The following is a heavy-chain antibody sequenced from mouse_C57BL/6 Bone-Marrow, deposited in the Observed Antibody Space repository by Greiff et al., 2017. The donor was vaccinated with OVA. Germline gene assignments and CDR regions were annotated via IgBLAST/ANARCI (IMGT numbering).Heavy chain of an antibody. V-gene: IGHV1-81*01. CDR3: ARVEIYYDYDGYAMDY. J-gene: IGHJ4*01. CDR1: GYTFTSYG. Sequence: VQLQESGAELARPGASVKLSCKASGYTFTSYGISWVKQRPGQGLEWIGEIYPRSGNTYYNEKFKGKATLTADKYSSTAYMELRSLTSEDSAVYFCARVEIYYDYDGYAMDYWGQGTSVTVSS. CDR2: IYPRSGNT. D-gene: IGHD2-4*01.